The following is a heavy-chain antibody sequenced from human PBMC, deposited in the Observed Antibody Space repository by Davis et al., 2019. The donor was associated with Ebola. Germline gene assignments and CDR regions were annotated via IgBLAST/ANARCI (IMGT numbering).Heavy chain of an antibody. Sequence: SSVKVSCKASGGTFSSYAIRWVRQAPGQGLEWMGGIIPIFGTANYAQKFQGRVTITADESTSTAYMELSSLRSEDTAVYYCARDGDQLLYPYDAFDIWGQGTMVTVSS. J-gene: IGHJ3*02. V-gene: IGHV1-69*13. CDR1: GGTFSSYA. CDR2: IIPIFGTA. CDR3: ARDGDQLLYPYDAFDI. D-gene: IGHD2-2*02.